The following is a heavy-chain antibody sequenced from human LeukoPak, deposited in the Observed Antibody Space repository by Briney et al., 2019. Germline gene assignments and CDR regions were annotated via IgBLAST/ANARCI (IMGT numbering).Heavy chain of an antibody. CDR2: IWYDGSNK. CDR1: GFTFNNYA. D-gene: IGHD2-15*01. V-gene: IGHV3-33*01. J-gene: IGHJ3*02. Sequence: GGSLRLSCAASGFTFNNYAMHWVRQAPGRGLEWVAIIWYDGSNKDYADSVKGRLTISRDNSKNTLYLQMNSLRAEETAVYYCARRGSDDAFDIWGQGKMVTVSS. CDR3: ARRGSDDAFDI.